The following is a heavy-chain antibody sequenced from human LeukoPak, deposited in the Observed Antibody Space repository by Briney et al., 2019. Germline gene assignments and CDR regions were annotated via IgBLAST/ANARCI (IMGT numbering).Heavy chain of an antibody. CDR2: IWYGGSNR. CDR1: GFTFSSYG. Sequence: GGSLRLSCAASGFTFSSYGMHWVRQAPGKGLEWVAVIWYGGSNRYYADSVKGRFTISRDNSKNTLYLQMNSLRAEDTAVYYCAKVNKEEGLDYWGQGTLVTVSS. J-gene: IGHJ4*02. D-gene: IGHD1/OR15-1a*01. CDR3: AKVNKEEGLDY. V-gene: IGHV3-30*02.